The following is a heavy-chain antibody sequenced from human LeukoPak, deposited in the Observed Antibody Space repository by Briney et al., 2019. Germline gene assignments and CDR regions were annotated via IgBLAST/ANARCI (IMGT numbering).Heavy chain of an antibody. CDR2: GDYSGGT. V-gene: IGHV4-39*07. Sequence: SSETLSLTCTVSGDSFSSVTDYWAWIRQPPGKGLEWIASGDYSGGTYYNPSLESRVAISVDTSKNQFSLKLSSVTAADTAVYYCARAQRPTPAAAVDYWGQGTLVTVSS. J-gene: IGHJ4*02. D-gene: IGHD6-13*01. CDR3: ARAQRPTPAAAVDY. CDR1: GDSFSSVTDY.